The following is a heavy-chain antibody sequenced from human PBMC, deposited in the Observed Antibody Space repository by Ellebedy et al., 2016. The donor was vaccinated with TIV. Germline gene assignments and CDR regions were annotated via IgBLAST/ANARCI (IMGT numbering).Heavy chain of an antibody. Sequence: MPSETLSPTCSLPGGSVSTTRYYWAWIRQPPGKGLEWIGSVYYSGSPYYNPSFKSRVTLSADTSKNHFSLNLTSVTAADTAVYYCARIDSWQPIDDWGQGILVTVSS. CDR2: VYYSGSP. CDR1: GGSVSTTRYY. V-gene: IGHV4-39*02. CDR3: ARIDSWQPIDD. J-gene: IGHJ4*02. D-gene: IGHD3-9*01.